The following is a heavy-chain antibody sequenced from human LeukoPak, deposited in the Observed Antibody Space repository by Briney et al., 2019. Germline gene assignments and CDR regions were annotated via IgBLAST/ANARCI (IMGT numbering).Heavy chain of an antibody. CDR3: ARRDSSGWYRGLGWFDP. CDR1: GGSISSYY. J-gene: IGHJ5*02. D-gene: IGHD6-19*01. CDR2: IYYSGST. V-gene: IGHV4-59*08. Sequence: KPSETLSLTCTVSGGSISSYYWSWIRQPPGKGLEWLGYIYYSGSTNYNPSLKSRVTISVDTSKNQFSLKLSSVTAADTAVYYCARRDSSGWYRGLGWFDPWGQGTLVTVSS.